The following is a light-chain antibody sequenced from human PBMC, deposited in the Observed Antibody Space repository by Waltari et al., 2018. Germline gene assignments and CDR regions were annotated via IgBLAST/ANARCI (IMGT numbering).Light chain of an antibody. V-gene: IGLV4-69*01. CDR2: VNSDGSH. CDR1: SGHSSNI. CDR3: ETGGHGTWV. Sequence: QLVLTQSPSASASLGASVKLTCTLSSGHSSNIIAWLQQQPGQGPRYLMKVNSDGSHRKGDVIPDRFSGSISGAWRYLTISSLQSEDEADYYCETGGHGTWVFGGGTKLTVL. J-gene: IGLJ3*02.